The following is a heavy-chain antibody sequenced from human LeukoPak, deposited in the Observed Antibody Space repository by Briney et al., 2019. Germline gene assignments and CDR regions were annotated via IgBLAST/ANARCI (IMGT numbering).Heavy chain of an antibody. CDR2: ISSSSSYI. CDR3: ARVIAAAASDY. J-gene: IGHJ4*02. Sequence: GGSLRLSCAASRFTFSSYSMNWVRQAPGKGLEWVSSISSSSSYIYYADSVKGRFTISRDNAKNSLYLQMNSLRAEDTAVYYCARVIAAAASDYWGQGTLVTVSS. D-gene: IGHD6-13*01. CDR1: RFTFSSYS. V-gene: IGHV3-21*01.